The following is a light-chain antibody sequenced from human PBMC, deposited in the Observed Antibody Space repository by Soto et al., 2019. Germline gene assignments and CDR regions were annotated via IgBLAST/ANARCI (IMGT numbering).Light chain of an antibody. CDR3: QKYNSAPRT. Sequence: DIQMTQSPSSLSASVGDRVTITCRASQSIGFYLNWYQQKPGKAPKLLIYDTSSLQSGVPSRFSGSGSGTDFTLTISSLQPEDVTTYYCQKYNSAPRTFGQGTKVDIK. V-gene: IGKV1-39*01. J-gene: IGKJ1*01. CDR1: QSIGFY. CDR2: DTS.